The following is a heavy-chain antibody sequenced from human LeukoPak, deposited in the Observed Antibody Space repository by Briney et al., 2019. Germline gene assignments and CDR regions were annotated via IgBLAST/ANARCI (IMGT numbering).Heavy chain of an antibody. Sequence: KPGESLKNSCKGSGYSFTSYWIGWVRQMPGKGLEWMGIIYPGDSDTRYSPSFQGQVTISADKSISTAYLQWSSLKASDTAMYYCARLRRYSSGWYYFDYWGQGTLVTVSS. CDR1: GYSFTSYW. CDR3: ARLRRYSSGWYYFDY. CDR2: IYPGDSDT. D-gene: IGHD6-19*01. V-gene: IGHV5-51*03. J-gene: IGHJ4*02.